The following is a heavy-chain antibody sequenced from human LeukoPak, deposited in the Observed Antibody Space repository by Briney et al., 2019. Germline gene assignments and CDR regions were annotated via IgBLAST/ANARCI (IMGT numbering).Heavy chain of an antibody. CDR2: ISSNGGST. V-gene: IGHV3-64*01. D-gene: IGHD4/OR15-4a*01. Sequence: PGGSLRLSCAASGFTFSSYAMHWVRQAPGKGLEYVSAISSNGGSTYYANSVKGRFTISRDNSKNILYLQMNSLRAQDTAVYFCAKIDTFDYDTSGRHWLDSWGQGTLVTVSS. CDR1: GFTFSSYA. J-gene: IGHJ5*01. CDR3: AKIDTFDYDTSGRHWLDS.